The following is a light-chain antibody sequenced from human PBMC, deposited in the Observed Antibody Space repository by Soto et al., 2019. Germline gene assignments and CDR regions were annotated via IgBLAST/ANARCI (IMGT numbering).Light chain of an antibody. CDR3: SSYTSSSFWV. J-gene: IGLJ3*02. CDR1: SSDVGGYNY. CDR2: EVS. V-gene: IGLV2-14*01. Sequence: QSALTQPASVSGSPGQSITISCTGTSSDVGGYNYVSWYQQHPGKAPKLMIYEVSNWPSGVSNRFSGSKSGNTASLTISGLQAEDEADYYCSSYTSSSFWVFGGGTKLTVL.